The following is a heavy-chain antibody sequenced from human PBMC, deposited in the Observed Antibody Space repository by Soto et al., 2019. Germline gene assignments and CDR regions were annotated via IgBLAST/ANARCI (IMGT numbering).Heavy chain of an antibody. CDR1: GFTFSSYS. Sequence: GGSLRLSCAASGFTFSSYSMNWVRQAPGKGLEWVSSISSSSSYIYYADSVKGRFTISRDNAKNSLYLQMNSLRAEDTAVYYCASWGSSGWYDYVLLSKENYYYYGMDVWGQGTTVTVSS. D-gene: IGHD6-19*01. V-gene: IGHV3-21*01. J-gene: IGHJ6*02. CDR2: ISSSSSYI. CDR3: ASWGSSGWYDYVLLSKENYYYYGMDV.